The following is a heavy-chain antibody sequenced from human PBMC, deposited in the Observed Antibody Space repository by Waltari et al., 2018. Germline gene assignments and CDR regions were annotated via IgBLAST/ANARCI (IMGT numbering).Heavy chain of an antibody. V-gene: IGHV3-23*01. Sequence: EVQLLESGGALVQPGGSLRLSCAASGFTFSTYAMAWVRQAPGKGLGWVSSIIVNGRLRYYADSVKGRFTISRDDSKSTLYLQMTSLRADDTAVFYCAKVVTGFFDYWGQGTLVTVSS. CDR1: GFTFSTYA. J-gene: IGHJ4*02. CDR2: IIVNGRLR. D-gene: IGHD3-22*01. CDR3: AKVVTGFFDY.